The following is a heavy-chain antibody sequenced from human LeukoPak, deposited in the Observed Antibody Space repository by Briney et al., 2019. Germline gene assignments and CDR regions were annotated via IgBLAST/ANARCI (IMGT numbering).Heavy chain of an antibody. D-gene: IGHD2-15*01. CDR3: AREGYSYGFDY. J-gene: IGHJ4*02. V-gene: IGHV1-69*10. CDR2: VNSILDMI. Sequence: ASVKVSCKASGGTFSSYSFSWVRQAPGQGLEWMGAVNSILDMISYSQKFQGRVTITADESTSTVYMDLRSLRFEDTAIYYCAREGYSYGFDYWGQGTLVTVSS. CDR1: GGTFSSYS.